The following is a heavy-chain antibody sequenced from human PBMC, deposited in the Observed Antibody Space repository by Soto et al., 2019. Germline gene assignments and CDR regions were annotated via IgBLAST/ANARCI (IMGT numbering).Heavy chain of an antibody. J-gene: IGHJ4*02. V-gene: IGHV1-3*01. CDR3: ARGPGGPDGPGDY. CDR2: INAGNGNT. CDR1: GYTFTSYA. D-gene: IGHD2-15*01. Sequence: ASVKVSCKASGYTFTSYAMHWVRQAPGQRLEWMGWINAGNGNTKYSQKFQGRVTITRDTSASTAYMEPSSLRSEDTAVYYCARGPGGPDGPGDYWGQGTLVTVS.